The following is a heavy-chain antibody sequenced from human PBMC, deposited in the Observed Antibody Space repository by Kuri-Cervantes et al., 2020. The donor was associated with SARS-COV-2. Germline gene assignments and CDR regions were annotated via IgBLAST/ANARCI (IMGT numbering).Heavy chain of an antibody. V-gene: IGHV3-21*01. Sequence: GGSLRLSCAASGFTFSSYSMNWVRQAPGKGLKLVSSISSSSSYIYYADSVKGRFTISRDNAKNSLYLQMNSLRAEDTAVYYCARDFWGQYYFDYWGQGTLVTVSS. CDR3: ARDFWGQYYFDY. J-gene: IGHJ4*02. D-gene: IGHD3-16*01. CDR1: GFTFSSYS. CDR2: ISSSSSYI.